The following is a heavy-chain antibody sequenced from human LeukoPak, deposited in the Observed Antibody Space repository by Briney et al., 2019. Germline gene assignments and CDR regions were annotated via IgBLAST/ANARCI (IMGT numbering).Heavy chain of an antibody. J-gene: IGHJ5*02. CDR1: GGSISGYY. CDR2: IYYSGST. D-gene: IGHD2-15*01. CDR3: ARQKYGCSGGSCYWSWFDP. Sequence: SETLSLTCTVSGGSISGYYWSWIRQPPGKGLEWIGYIYYSGSTNYNPSLKSRVTISVDTSKNQFSLKLSSVTAADTAVYYCARQKYGCSGGSCYWSWFDPWGQGTLVTVSS. V-gene: IGHV4-59*08.